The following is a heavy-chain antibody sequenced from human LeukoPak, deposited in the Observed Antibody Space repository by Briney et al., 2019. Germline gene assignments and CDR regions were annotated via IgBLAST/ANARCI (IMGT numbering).Heavy chain of an antibody. Sequence: HSGGSLRLSCAASGFPFSNYEMNWVRQAPGQGLEWISYITASSTTIYYADSVKGRFTISRDNAKNSLYLQMNGLRGEDTAVYYCAKGPGARGHFNWFDPWGQGTLVTVSS. CDR3: AKGPGARGHFNWFDP. CDR1: GFPFSNYE. D-gene: IGHD5-12*01. J-gene: IGHJ5*02. V-gene: IGHV3-48*03. CDR2: ITASSTTI.